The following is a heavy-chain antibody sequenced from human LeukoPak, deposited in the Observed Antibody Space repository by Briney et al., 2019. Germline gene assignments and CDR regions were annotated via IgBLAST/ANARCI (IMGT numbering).Heavy chain of an antibody. J-gene: IGHJ4*02. CDR3: ARGGDYDSSGYYVY. Sequence: ASVKVSCKASGGTFSSYAISWVRQAPGQGLEWMGGIIPIFGTANYAQKFQGRVTITADKSTSTAYMELSSLRSVDTAVYYCARGGDYDSSGYYVYWGQGTLVTVSS. D-gene: IGHD3-22*01. V-gene: IGHV1-69*06. CDR2: IIPIFGTA. CDR1: GGTFSSYA.